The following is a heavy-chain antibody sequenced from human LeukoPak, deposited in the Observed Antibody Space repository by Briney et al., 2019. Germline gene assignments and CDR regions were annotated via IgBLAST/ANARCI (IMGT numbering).Heavy chain of an antibody. V-gene: IGHV1-18*01. CDR3: ARGITIFGVVTNLNYYYYYMDV. Sequence: GASVKVSCKASGYTFTSYGINWVRQAPGQGLEWMGWISAYSGNTNYAQKFQDRVSMTTDTSTSTAYMELRSLRSEDTAVYYCARGITIFGVVTNLNYYYYYMDVWGKGTTVTVSS. D-gene: IGHD3-3*01. CDR2: ISAYSGNT. J-gene: IGHJ6*03. CDR1: GYTFTSYG.